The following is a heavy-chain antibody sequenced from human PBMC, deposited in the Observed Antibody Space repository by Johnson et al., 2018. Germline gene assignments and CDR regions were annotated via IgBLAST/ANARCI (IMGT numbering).Heavy chain of an antibody. CDR3: AKLGRTDYYDSSGYYYGAFDI. Sequence: VQLVESGGGLVQPGRSLRLSCAASGFTFDDYAMHWVRQAPGKGLEWVSGISWNSGSIGYADSVKGRFTISRDNAKNSLYLQMNSLRAGDTALYYCAKLGRTDYYDSSGYYYGAFDIWGQGTMVTVSS. CDR1: GFTFDDYA. CDR2: ISWNSGSI. V-gene: IGHV3-9*01. J-gene: IGHJ3*02. D-gene: IGHD3-22*01.